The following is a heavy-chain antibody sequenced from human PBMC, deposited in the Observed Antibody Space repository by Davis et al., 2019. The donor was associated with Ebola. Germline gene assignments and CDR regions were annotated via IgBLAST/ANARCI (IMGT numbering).Heavy chain of an antibody. CDR2: INWNGGIT. CDR3: ARESSRDWGGDL. CDR1: RFTFDDYA. D-gene: IGHD3/OR15-3a*01. V-gene: IGHV3-20*04. Sequence: GESLKISCAASRFTFDDYAMTWVRQAPGKGLEWVSGINWNGGITGYADSVKGRFTLSRDKAKNSVYLEMNSLRDEESGVYYCARESSRDWGGDLWGQGTRVIVSS. J-gene: IGHJ5*02.